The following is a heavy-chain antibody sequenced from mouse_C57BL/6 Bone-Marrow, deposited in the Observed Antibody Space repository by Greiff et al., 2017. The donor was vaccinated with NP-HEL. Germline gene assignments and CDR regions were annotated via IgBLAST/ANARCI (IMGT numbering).Heavy chain of an antibody. Sequence: EVKLVESGGGLVQPGGSLKLSCAASGFTFSDYYMYWVRQTPEKRLEWVAYISNGGGSTYYPDTVKGRFTISRDNAKNTLYLQMSRLKSEDTAMYYCARAYGGYFDVWGTGTTVTVSS. CDR1: GFTFSDYY. J-gene: IGHJ1*03. CDR2: ISNGGGST. D-gene: IGHD1-1*01. V-gene: IGHV5-12*01. CDR3: ARAYGGYFDV.